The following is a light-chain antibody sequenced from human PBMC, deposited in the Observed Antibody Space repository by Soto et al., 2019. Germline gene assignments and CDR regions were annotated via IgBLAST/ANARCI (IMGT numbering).Light chain of an antibody. J-gene: IGKJ4*01. CDR1: QSVSSN. CDR3: QQYDNWTLT. CDR2: GAS. V-gene: IGKV3-15*01. Sequence: IVMTPSPATLSVSPGERATLSCRASQSVSSNLAWYQQKPGQAHRFLIYGASTRATGIPARFSGSGSGTEFTLTISSLQSEDFAVCYCQQYDNWTLTFRVGTKV.